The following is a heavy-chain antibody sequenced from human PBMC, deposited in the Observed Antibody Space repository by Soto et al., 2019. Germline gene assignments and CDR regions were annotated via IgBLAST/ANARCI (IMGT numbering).Heavy chain of an antibody. CDR1: GGSMSSYY. D-gene: IGHD7-27*01. V-gene: IGHV4-4*07. J-gene: IGHJ5*01. Sequence: SETLSLTCIVCGGSMSSYYWSWIRQPAGKGLEWIGRIYTSGSTNYNPSLKSRVIMAEDTSKNQFSLKLSSVTAADPAVYFCARGRYCLTGRCFPNWFDSSGQGALVTASS. CDR2: IYTSGST. CDR3: ARGRYCLTGRCFPNWFDS.